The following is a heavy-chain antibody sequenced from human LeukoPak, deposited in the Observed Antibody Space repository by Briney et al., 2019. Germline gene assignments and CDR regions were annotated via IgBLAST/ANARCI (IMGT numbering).Heavy chain of an antibody. CDR1: GGSISSSSYY. J-gene: IGHJ5*02. Sequence: PSETLSLTCTVSGGSISSSSYYWGWIRQPPGKGLEWIASIYYSGSTYYNPSLKSRVTLSVDTSKNQFSLKLSSVTAADTAVYYCARDGGTITLVRGANWFDPWGQGTLVTVSS. D-gene: IGHD3-10*01. CDR2: IYYSGST. CDR3: ARDGGTITLVRGANWFDP. V-gene: IGHV4-39*07.